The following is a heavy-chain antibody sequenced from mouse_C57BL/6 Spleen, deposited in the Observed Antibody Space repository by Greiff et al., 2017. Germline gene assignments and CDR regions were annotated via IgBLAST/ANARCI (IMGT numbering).Heavy chain of an antibody. V-gene: IGHV3-6*01. CDR2: ISYDGSN. CDR3: ARDHYYGSSSSFAY. J-gene: IGHJ3*01. CDR1: GYSITSGYY. D-gene: IGHD1-1*01. Sequence: EVQVVESGPGLVKPSQSLSLTCSVTGYSITSGYYWNWIRQFPGNKLEWMGYISYDGSNNYNPSLKNRISITRDTSKNPFFLKLNSVTTEDTATXYGARDHYYGSSSSFAYWGQGTLVTVSA.